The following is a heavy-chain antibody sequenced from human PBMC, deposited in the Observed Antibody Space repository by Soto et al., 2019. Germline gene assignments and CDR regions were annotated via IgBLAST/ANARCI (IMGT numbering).Heavy chain of an antibody. CDR2: VSGSGTST. J-gene: IGHJ4*02. D-gene: IGHD3-10*01. V-gene: IGHV3-23*01. CDR3: SKGSYGSARRNFLDS. CDR1: GLTFRTFA. Sequence: EVQLLESGGGLVQPGGSLRLSCAASGLTFRTFAMNWVRQAPGKGLEWLSSVSGSGTSTFYADSVKGRFTISRDNSKNILYLLMNNLRAEYTAIYFCSKGSYGSARRNFLDSLGQGTLVTVSS.